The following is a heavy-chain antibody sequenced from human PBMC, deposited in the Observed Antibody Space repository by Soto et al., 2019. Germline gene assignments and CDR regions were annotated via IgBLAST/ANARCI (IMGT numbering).Heavy chain of an antibody. D-gene: IGHD1-26*01. CDR2: IYYSGST. CDR3: ARGPGGWELRGTGRFDF. V-gene: IGHV4-59*01. Sequence: PSETLSLTCTVSGGSINSYYWSWIRQPPGKGLEWIGYIYYSGSTNYNPSLKSRVTISVDTSKNQFSLKLSSVTAADTAVYYCARGPGGWELRGTGRFDFWGQGTLVTVSS. CDR1: GGSINSYY. J-gene: IGHJ4*02.